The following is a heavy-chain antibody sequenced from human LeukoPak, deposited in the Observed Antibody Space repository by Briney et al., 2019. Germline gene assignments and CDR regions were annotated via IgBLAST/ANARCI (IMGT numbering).Heavy chain of an antibody. V-gene: IGHV3-7*01. D-gene: IGHD4-23*01. CDR3: ARISAVASGASDI. CDR1: GFTFRGYW. Sequence: GGSLRLSCAASGFTFRGYWMSWVRQAPGKGLQWVANIKQDGSGKYYVDSVKGRFTISGDNAKNSLYLQMNSLRVEDTAVYYCARISAVASGASDIWGQGTMVTVSS. J-gene: IGHJ3*02. CDR2: IKQDGSGK.